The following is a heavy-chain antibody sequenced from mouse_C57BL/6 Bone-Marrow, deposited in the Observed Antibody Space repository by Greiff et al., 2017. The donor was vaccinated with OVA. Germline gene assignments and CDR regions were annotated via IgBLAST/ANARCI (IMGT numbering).Heavy chain of an antibody. CDR2: IDPENGDT. CDR1: GFNIKDDY. J-gene: IGHJ2*01. CDR3: TPGGFDY. V-gene: IGHV14-4*01. Sequence: EVQLVESGAELVRPGASVKLSCTASGFNIKDDYMHWVKQRPEQGLEWIGWIDPENGDTEYASKFKGKATITADTSSNTAYLQLSSLTSEDTAVYYCTPGGFDYWGQGTTLTVSS.